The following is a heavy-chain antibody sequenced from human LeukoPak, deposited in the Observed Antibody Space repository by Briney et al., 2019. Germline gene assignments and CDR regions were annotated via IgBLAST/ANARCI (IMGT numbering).Heavy chain of an antibody. CDR3: AKDGIAVAESFDY. J-gene: IGHJ4*02. V-gene: IGHV3-74*01. D-gene: IGHD6-19*01. CDR1: GFTFSSYW. CDR2: IKSDGGST. Sequence: PGGSLRLSCAASGFTFSSYWMHWVRQAPGKGLVCVSRIKSDGGSTSYADSVKGRFTISRDNSKNTLYLQMNSLRAEDTAVYYCAKDGIAVAESFDYWGQGTLVTVSS.